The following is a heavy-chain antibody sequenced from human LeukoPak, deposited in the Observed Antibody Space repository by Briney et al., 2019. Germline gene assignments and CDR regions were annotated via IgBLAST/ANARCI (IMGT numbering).Heavy chain of an antibody. D-gene: IGHD3-22*01. Sequence: ASVKVSCKASGYTFTSYGISWVRQAPGQGLEWMGWISAYNGNTNYAQKLQGRVTMTTDTSTSTAYMELRSPRSDDTAVYYCAQYDSSGSIDYWGQGTLVTVSS. J-gene: IGHJ4*02. CDR1: GYTFTSYG. CDR3: AQYDSSGSIDY. CDR2: ISAYNGNT. V-gene: IGHV1-18*01.